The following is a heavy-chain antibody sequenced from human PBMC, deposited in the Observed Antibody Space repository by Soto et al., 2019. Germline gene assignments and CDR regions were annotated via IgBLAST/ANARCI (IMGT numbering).Heavy chain of an antibody. J-gene: IGHJ5*02. D-gene: IGHD2-2*01. Sequence: GGSLSLSCAASGFTFSSYAMSWVRQAPGKGLEWVSAISGSGGSTYYADSVKGRFTISRDNSKNTLYLQMNSLRAEDTAVYYCAKGPARVVVPAAISLDPWGQGTMVTVSS. CDR3: AKGPARVVVPAAISLDP. V-gene: IGHV3-23*01. CDR1: GFTFSSYA. CDR2: ISGSGGST.